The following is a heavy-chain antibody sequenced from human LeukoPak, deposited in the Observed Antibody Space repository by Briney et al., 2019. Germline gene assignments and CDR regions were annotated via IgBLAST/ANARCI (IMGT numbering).Heavy chain of an antibody. CDR1: GINLRSYA. CDR2: STEGSGTT. D-gene: IGHD2-2*01. J-gene: IGHJ4*02. V-gene: IGHV3-23*01. CDR3: AKGLVGDDY. Sequence: GGSLRLSCAVSGINLRSYAMNWVRQAPGKGLEWVSGSTEGSGTTYYADSVKGRFTISRDYSKNTRYLQMNSLRAEDTAVYYCAKGLVGDDYWGQGTLVTVSS.